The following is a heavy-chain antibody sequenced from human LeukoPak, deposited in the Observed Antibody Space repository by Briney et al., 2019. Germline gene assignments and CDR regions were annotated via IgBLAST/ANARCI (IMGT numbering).Heavy chain of an antibody. CDR2: ISYDGSNK. CDR1: GFTFSSYG. CDR3: ARGGTTVTTSSDF. Sequence: PGRSLRLSCAASGFTFSSYGMHWVRQAPGKGLEWVAVISYDGSNKYYADSVKGRFTISRDNSKNTLFLQMNSLRAEDTAVYYCARGGTTVTTSSDFWGQGTLVTVSS. V-gene: IGHV3-30*03. D-gene: IGHD4-17*01. J-gene: IGHJ4*02.